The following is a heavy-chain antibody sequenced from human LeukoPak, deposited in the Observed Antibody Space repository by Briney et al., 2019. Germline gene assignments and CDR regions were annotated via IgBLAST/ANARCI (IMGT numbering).Heavy chain of an antibody. J-gene: IGHJ4*02. Sequence: PSETLSLTCTVSGGSISSGDYYWSWIRQPPGKGLEWIGYIYYSGSTYYNPSLKSRVTISVDTSKNQFSLKLSSVTAADTAVYYCARGSVVVIAILSTLGALDYWGQGTLVTVSS. V-gene: IGHV4-30-4*08. CDR2: IYYSGST. D-gene: IGHD2-21*01. CDR1: GGSISSGDYY. CDR3: ARGSVVVIAILSTLGALDY.